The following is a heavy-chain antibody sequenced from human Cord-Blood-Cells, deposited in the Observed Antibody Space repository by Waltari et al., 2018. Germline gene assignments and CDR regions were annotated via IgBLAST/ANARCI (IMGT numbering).Heavy chain of an antibody. D-gene: IGHD7-27*01. CDR1: GFTFDDYA. V-gene: IGHV3-9*01. CDR3: AKDIRNWGFDY. CDR2: ISWNSGSI. Sequence: EVQLVESGGGLVQPGRSLRLSCAASGFTFDDYAMPWVRQAPGKGLEWVSGISWNSGSIGYADSVKGRFTISRDNAKNSLYLQMNSLRAEDTALYYCAKDIRNWGFDYWGQGTLVTVSS. J-gene: IGHJ4*02.